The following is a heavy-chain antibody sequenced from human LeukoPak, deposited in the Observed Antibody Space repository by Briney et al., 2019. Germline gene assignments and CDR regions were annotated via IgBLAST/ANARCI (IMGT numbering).Heavy chain of an antibody. J-gene: IGHJ3*02. CDR2: IYPGDSDT. CDR3: ARHQYSGTYYNALDI. V-gene: IGHV5-51*01. D-gene: IGHD1-26*01. CDR1: GYSFSTFW. Sequence: GESLKISCKGSGYSFSTFWIGWVRQMPGKGLEYMGIIYPGDSDTRYSPSFQGQVTISADKSISTAYLQWSSLKASDTAMYYCARHQYSGTYYNALDIWGQGTLVTVSS.